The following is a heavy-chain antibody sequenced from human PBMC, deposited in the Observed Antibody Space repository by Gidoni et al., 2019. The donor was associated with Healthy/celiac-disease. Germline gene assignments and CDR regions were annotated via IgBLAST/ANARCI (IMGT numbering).Heavy chain of an antibody. V-gene: IGHV1-69*01. CDR3: ARAGRITMVRGVIITSWFDP. CDR1: GGTFSSYA. CDR2: IIPSFGTA. Sequence: VQLVQSGAEVKKPGSSVKVCCKASGGTFSSYAISWVRPAPGQGLAWMGGIIPSFGTANYAQKVQGRVTITADESTSTAYVELSSLRSEDTAVYYCARAGRITMVRGVIITSWFDPWGQGTLVTVSS. D-gene: IGHD3-10*01. J-gene: IGHJ5*02.